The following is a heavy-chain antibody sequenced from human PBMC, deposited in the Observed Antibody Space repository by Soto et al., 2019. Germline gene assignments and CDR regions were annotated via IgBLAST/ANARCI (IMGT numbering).Heavy chain of an antibody. D-gene: IGHD3-22*01. Sequence: SVKVSCKASGFTFTSSAMQWVRQARGQRLEWIGWIVVGSGNTNYAQKFQERVTITRDMSTSTAYMELSSLRSEDTAVYYCAADPAYYYDSSGYYYGMDVWGQGTTVTVS. CDR3: AADPAYYYDSSGYYYGMDV. CDR1: GFTFTSSA. CDR2: IVVGSGNT. J-gene: IGHJ6*02. V-gene: IGHV1-58*02.